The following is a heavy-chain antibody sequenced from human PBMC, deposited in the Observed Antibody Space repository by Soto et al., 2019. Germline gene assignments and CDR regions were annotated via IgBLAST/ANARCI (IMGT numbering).Heavy chain of an antibody. CDR3: ARAARVHDAFDI. J-gene: IGHJ3*02. CDR2: INPSGGST. CDR1: GYTFTSYY. V-gene: IGHV1-46*01. Sequence: QVQLVQSGAEVKKPGASVKVSCKASGYTFTSYYMHWVRQAPGQGLEWMGIINPSGGSTSYAQKFQGRVTMTGDTSTSTVYMELSSLRSEDTAVYYCARAARVHDAFDIWGQGTMVTVSS.